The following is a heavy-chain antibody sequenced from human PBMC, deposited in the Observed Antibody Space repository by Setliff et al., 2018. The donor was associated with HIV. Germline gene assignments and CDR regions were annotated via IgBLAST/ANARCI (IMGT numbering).Heavy chain of an antibody. J-gene: IGHJ4*02. CDR3: ARDRLTYYFDY. Sequence: KASETLSLTCTVSGYSISSGYYWGWIRQPAGKGLEWIGRFYTSGSTNYNPSLKSRVTMSVDTSKNQFSLKLSSVTAADTAVYYCARDRLTYYFDYWGQGILVTVSS. CDR1: GYSISSGYY. CDR2: FYTSGST. D-gene: IGHD3-22*01. V-gene: IGHV4-4*07.